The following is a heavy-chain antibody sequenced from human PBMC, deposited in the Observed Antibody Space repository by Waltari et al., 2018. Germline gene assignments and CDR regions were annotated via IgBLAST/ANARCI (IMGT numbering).Heavy chain of an antibody. CDR1: GGSITSSRHY. J-gene: IGHJ3*01. Sequence: QLHLQESGPGLVKPSETLSLTCSVSGGSITSSRHYWGWIRQPPGKGLEWPGTISYSGATYYTPSLRSRVTISLDTSKNQCSLKLNSVTAADTAVYYCATYVGASVGTAAFDVWGQGTMVTVSS. D-gene: IGHD3-16*01. CDR3: ATYVGASVGTAAFDV. V-gene: IGHV4-39*01. CDR2: ISYSGAT.